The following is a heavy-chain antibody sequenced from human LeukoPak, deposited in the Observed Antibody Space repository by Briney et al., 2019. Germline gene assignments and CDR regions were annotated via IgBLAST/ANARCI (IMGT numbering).Heavy chain of an antibody. CDR3: ARELSAYDFWSGNDY. CDR2: ISYDGSNK. D-gene: IGHD3-3*01. CDR1: GFTFSSYA. Sequence: PGGSLRLSCAASGFTFSSYAMHWVRQAPGKGLEWVAVISYDGSNKYYADSVKGRFTISRDNSKNTLYLQMNSLRAEDTAVYYCARELSAYDFWSGNDYWGQGTLVTVSS. J-gene: IGHJ4*02. V-gene: IGHV3-30-3*01.